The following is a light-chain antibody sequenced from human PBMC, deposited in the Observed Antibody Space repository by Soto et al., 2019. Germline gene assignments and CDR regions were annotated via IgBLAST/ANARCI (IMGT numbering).Light chain of an antibody. CDR1: QTISSRH. Sequence: EIVLTQSPGTLSLSPGERSTLSCRTSQTISSRHLAWYQQRPGQAPRLLIYGASSRATGIPDRFSGSGSGTDFTLTISRLEPEDFAVYYCQQYGSSPRTFGQGTKL. V-gene: IGKV3-20*01. CDR3: QQYGSSPRT. J-gene: IGKJ1*01. CDR2: GAS.